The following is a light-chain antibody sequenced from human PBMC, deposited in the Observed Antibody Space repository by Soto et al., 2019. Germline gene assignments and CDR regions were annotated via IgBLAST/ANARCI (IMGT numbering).Light chain of an antibody. V-gene: IGKV1-5*03. CDR1: QSISNW. J-gene: IGKJ2*01. CDR3: QQYDRFPYT. CDR2: KAS. Sequence: DIQMTQSPSTLSASVGDTVTITCRASQSISNWLAWYQPKPGQAPKLLIHKASTLESGVPSRFSGSGSGTEFTLTISSLQPDDFATFYCQQYDRFPYTFGQGTKLEIK.